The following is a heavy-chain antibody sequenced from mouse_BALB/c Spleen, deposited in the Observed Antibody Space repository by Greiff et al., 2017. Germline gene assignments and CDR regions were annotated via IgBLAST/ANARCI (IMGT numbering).Heavy chain of an antibody. Sequence: VKLMESGPGLVAPSQSLSITCTVSGFSLTSYGVHWVRQPPGKGLEWLGVIWAGGSTNYNSALMSRLSISKDNSKSQVFLKMNSLQTDDTAMYYCARDGGYDGDWFAYWGQGTLVTVSA. J-gene: IGHJ3*01. CDR2: IWAGGST. CDR3: ARDGGYDGDWFAY. V-gene: IGHV2-9*02. D-gene: IGHD2-2*01. CDR1: GFSLTSYG.